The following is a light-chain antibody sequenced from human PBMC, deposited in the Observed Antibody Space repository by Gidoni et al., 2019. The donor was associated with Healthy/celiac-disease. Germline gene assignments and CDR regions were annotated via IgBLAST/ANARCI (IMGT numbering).Light chain of an antibody. V-gene: IGKV1-39*01. Sequence: DIQMTQSPSSLSASVGDRVTITCRASQSISSYLNWYHQKPGKAPKLLIYAASSLQSGVPSRFSGSGSGTDFTLTISSRQPEDFATYYCQQSYSTSWTFGQGTKVEIK. J-gene: IGKJ1*01. CDR1: QSISSY. CDR3: QQSYSTSWT. CDR2: AAS.